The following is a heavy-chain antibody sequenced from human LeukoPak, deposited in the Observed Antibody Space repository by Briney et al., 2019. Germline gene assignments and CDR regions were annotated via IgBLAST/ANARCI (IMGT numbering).Heavy chain of an antibody. CDR2: IYNSGST. Sequence: SETLSLTCAVYGGSFSGYYWSWIRQPPGKGLEWIGYIYNSGSTNYNPSLKSRVTISVDTSKNQFSLKLSSVTAADTAVYYCACLTTADAFDIWGQGTMVTVSS. J-gene: IGHJ3*02. CDR1: GGSFSGYY. D-gene: IGHD3-22*01. V-gene: IGHV4-59*01. CDR3: ACLTTADAFDI.